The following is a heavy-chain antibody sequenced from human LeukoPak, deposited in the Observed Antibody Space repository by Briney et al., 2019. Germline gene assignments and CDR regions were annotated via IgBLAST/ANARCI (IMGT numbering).Heavy chain of an antibody. V-gene: IGHV4-59*01. J-gene: IGHJ4*02. CDR3: ARPKRGDSTSWYVDF. CDR1: GGSISSYY. Sequence: SETLSLTCTVSGGSISSYYWSWIRQPPGKGLEWIGYIYYSGSTNYNPSLKSRVTISVDTSKNQFSLKLSSVTAADTAVYYCARPKRGDSTSWYVDFWGQGTLVTVSS. D-gene: IGHD6-13*01. CDR2: IYYSGST.